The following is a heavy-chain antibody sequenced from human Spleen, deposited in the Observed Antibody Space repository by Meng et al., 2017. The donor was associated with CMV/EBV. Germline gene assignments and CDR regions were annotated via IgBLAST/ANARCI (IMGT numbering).Heavy chain of an antibody. D-gene: IGHD3-22*01. Sequence: GESLKISCAASGFTFSSYAMHWVRQAPGKGLEWVAVISYDGSNKYYADSVKGRFTISRDNSKNTLYLQMNSLRAEDTAMYYCARDLSVYYDSSSYRVYWGQGTLVTVSS. J-gene: IGHJ4*02. CDR1: GFTFSSYA. CDR2: ISYDGSNK. CDR3: ARDLSVYYDSSSYRVY. V-gene: IGHV3-30*04.